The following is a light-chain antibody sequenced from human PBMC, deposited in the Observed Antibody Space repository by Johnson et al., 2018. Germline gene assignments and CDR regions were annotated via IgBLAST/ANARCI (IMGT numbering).Light chain of an antibody. CDR2: ENN. V-gene: IGLV1-51*02. CDR1: SSNIGNNY. CDR3: GTWDSSLSAGNV. Sequence: QSVLTQPPSVSAAPGQKVTISCSGSSSNIGNNYVSWYQQLPGTAPKLLIYENNKRPSGIPDRFSGSKSGTSATLGITGLQTGDEADYYCGTWDSSLSAGNVAGTGTKATVL. J-gene: IGLJ1*01.